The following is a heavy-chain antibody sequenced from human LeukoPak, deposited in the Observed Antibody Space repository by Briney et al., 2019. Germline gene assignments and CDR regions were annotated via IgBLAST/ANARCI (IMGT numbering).Heavy chain of an antibody. CDR1: GYTFTSYD. V-gene: IGHV1-2*02. Sequence: ASVKVSCKASGYTFTSYDINWVRQAPGQGLEWMGWINPNSGGTNYAQKFQGRVTMTRDTSISTAYMELSRLRSDDTAVYYCARKWPIYPPYFDYWGQGTLVTVSS. CDR2: INPNSGGT. J-gene: IGHJ4*02. D-gene: IGHD2-2*02. CDR3: ARKWPIYPPYFDY.